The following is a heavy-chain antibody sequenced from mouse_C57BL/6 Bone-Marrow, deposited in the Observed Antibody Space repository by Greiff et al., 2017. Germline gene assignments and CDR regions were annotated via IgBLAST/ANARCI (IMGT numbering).Heavy chain of an antibody. CDR1: GYSFTGYY. CDR3: ARIRTTVVATRYAMDY. D-gene: IGHD1-1*01. Sequence: EVKVEESGPELVKPGASVKISCKASGYSFTGYYMNWVKQSPEKSLEWIGEINPSTGGTTYNQKFKAKATLTVDKSSSTAYMQLKSLTSEDSAVYYCARIRTTVVATRYAMDYWGQGTSVTVSS. V-gene: IGHV1-42*01. CDR2: INPSTGGT. J-gene: IGHJ4*01.